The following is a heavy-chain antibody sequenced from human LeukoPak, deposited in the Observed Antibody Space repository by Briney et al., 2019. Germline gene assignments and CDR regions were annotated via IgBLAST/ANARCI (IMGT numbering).Heavy chain of an antibody. CDR3: ARVRPTVAVAGTFWFDP. V-gene: IGHV4-59*01. J-gene: IGHJ5*02. CDR1: GGSISSYY. CDR2: IYYSGST. D-gene: IGHD6-19*01. Sequence: SETLSLTCTVSGGSISSYYWSWIRQPPGKGLEWIGYIYYSGSTSYNPSLKSRVTISVDTSKNQFSLKLSSVTAADTAVYYCARVRPTVAVAGTFWFDPWGQGTLVTVSS.